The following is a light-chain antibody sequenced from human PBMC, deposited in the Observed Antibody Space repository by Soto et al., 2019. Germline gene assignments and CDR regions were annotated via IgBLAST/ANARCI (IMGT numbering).Light chain of an antibody. CDR1: QSLVYHDGNTH. Sequence: DAVLTQSPLSLPVTVGQPASISCRSSQSLVYHDGNTHLTWFQRRPGQSLRSLIYKVSDRDSGVPARFSGSGSGTDFTLTISRVESEDVGVYYCMQATHWPYTFGQGTKLEIK. CDR2: KVS. J-gene: IGKJ2*01. V-gene: IGKV2-30*01. CDR3: MQATHWPYT.